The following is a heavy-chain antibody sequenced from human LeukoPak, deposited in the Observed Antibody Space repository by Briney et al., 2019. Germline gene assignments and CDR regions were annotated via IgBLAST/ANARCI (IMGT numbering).Heavy chain of an antibody. Sequence: KPSETLSLTCTVSGGSISSDYWSWIRQPPGKGLEWIGYIYYSGSTNYNPSLKSRVTISLNTSKNQFSLKLSSVTAADSAVYYCARGPAAYDYWGQGTLVTVSS. CDR1: GGSISSDY. CDR3: ARGPAAYDY. J-gene: IGHJ4*02. D-gene: IGHD2-2*01. CDR2: IYYSGST. V-gene: IGHV4-59*01.